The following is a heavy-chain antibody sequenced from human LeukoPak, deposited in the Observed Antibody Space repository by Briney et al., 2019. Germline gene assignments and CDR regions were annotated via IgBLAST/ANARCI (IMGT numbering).Heavy chain of an antibody. Sequence: GGSLRLSCAASGFTFSSYAMSWVRQAPGKGLEWVSAISGSGGSTYYADSVKGRFTISRDNSMNTLYLQMNSLRAEDTAVYYCAKDNYYDSSGLYTDYWGQGTLVTVSS. J-gene: IGHJ4*02. V-gene: IGHV3-23*01. CDR2: ISGSGGST. D-gene: IGHD3-22*01. CDR1: GFTFSSYA. CDR3: AKDNYYDSSGLYTDY.